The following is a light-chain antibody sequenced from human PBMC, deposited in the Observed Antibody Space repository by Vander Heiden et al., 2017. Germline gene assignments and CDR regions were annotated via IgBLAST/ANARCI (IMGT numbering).Light chain of an antibody. Sequence: DIQMTQSPSSLSASVGDRVTITCQASQDISNYLNWYQQKPGKAPKLLIYDASNLETGVPSRFSGSGSGTDFTITISSLQPEDIATYYCQQYDNLPLGFGGGTKVEIK. V-gene: IGKV1-33*01. J-gene: IGKJ4*01. CDR2: DAS. CDR1: QDISNY. CDR3: QQYDNLPLG.